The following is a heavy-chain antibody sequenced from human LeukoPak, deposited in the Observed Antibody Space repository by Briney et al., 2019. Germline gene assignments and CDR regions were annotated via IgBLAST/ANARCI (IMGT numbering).Heavy chain of an antibody. Sequence: GGSLRLSCAASGFTFSSYAMSWVRQAPGKGLEWVSGISWNSGSIGYADSVKGRFTISRDNAKNSLYLQMNSLRAEDTALYYCAKDISRRYATYYYGSGSYMNLWGQGTMVTVSS. CDR1: GFTFSSYA. CDR3: AKDISRRYATYYYGSGSYMNL. V-gene: IGHV3-9*01. J-gene: IGHJ3*01. CDR2: ISWNSGSI. D-gene: IGHD3-10*01.